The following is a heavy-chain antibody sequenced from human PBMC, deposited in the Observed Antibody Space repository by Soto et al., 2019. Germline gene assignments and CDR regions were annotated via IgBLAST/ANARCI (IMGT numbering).Heavy chain of an antibody. V-gene: IGHV3-49*04. D-gene: IGHD3-10*01. J-gene: IGHJ4*02. CDR2: IRSKAYGGTT. Sequence: SLILSCTASGFTFGDYAMSWVRQAPGKGLEWVGFIRSKAYGGTTEYAASVKGRFTISRDDSKSIAYLQMNSLKTEDTAVYYCTRDRSLSITMVSDYWGQGTLVTVSS. CDR3: TRDRSLSITMVSDY. CDR1: GFTFGDYA.